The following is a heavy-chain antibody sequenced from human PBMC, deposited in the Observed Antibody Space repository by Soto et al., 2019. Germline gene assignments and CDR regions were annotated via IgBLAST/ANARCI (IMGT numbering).Heavy chain of an antibody. CDR1: GYTFTSYA. D-gene: IGHD3-3*02. CDR3: ARDRVHFWSGHLGFMDV. Sequence: GASVKVSCKASGYTFTSYAMHWVRQAPGQRLEWMGWINAGNGNTKYSQKFQGRVTITRDTSASTAYMELSSLRSEDTAVYYCARDRVHFWSGHLGFMDVWGKGTTVTVSS. V-gene: IGHV1-3*01. J-gene: IGHJ6*03. CDR2: INAGNGNT.